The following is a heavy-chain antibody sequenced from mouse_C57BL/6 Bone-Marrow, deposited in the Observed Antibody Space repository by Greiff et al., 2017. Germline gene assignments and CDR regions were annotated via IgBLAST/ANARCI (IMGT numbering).Heavy chain of an antibody. V-gene: IGHV1-81*01. Sequence: VQLQQSGAELARPGASVKLSCKASGYTFTSYGISWVKQRTGQGLEWMGEIYPRSGNTYYNEKFKGKAKLTADRSSSTAYMELRRLTSEDAAVYYCASSSVVGVRYAYWGQGTLVTVSA. CDR1: GYTFTSYG. D-gene: IGHD1-1*01. CDR3: ASSSVVGVRYAY. J-gene: IGHJ3*01. CDR2: IYPRSGNT.